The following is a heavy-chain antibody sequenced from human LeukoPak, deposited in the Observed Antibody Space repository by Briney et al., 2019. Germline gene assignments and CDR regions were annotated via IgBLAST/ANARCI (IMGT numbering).Heavy chain of an antibody. D-gene: IGHD1-26*01. Sequence: PGGSLRLSCAASGFTFSNFALSWVRQAPGKGLEWVSTISATGGTTQYGDSVKGRFTISRDKSKNTLYLQMSSLRAEDTAVYYCAKGGGTYYYYFDYWGQGTLVTVSS. CDR1: GFTFSNFA. V-gene: IGHV3-23*01. CDR2: ISATGGTT. CDR3: AKGGGTYYYYFDY. J-gene: IGHJ4*02.